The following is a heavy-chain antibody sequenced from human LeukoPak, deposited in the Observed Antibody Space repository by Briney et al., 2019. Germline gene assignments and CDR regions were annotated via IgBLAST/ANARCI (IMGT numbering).Heavy chain of an antibody. CDR3: ARHYLPVMLQHHDYYYYGMDV. CDR2: IYYSGST. J-gene: IGHJ6*02. D-gene: IGHD5-24*01. V-gene: IGHV4-59*08. CDR1: GGSISSYY. Sequence: SETLSLTCTVSGGSISSYYWSWIRQPPGKGLEWIGYIYYSGSTNYNPSLKSRVTISVDTSKNQFSLKLSSVTAADTAVYYCARHYLPVMLQHHDYYYYGMDVWGQGTTVTVSS.